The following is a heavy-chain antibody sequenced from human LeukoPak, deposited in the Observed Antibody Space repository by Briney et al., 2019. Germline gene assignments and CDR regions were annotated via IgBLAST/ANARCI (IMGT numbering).Heavy chain of an antibody. V-gene: IGHV4-39*01. CDR3: ARHRPGGTYY. CDR1: GRSISSSSYH. CDR2: ILYSGTT. Sequence: SSETLSLTCTVSGRSISSSSYHWGWIRPPPGRGVEWIGSILYSGTTYYTPSLKRRVTLSVDTSKNRFSRKLSSVTAADTAVYYCARHRPGGTYYWGQGTPVTVSS. J-gene: IGHJ4*02. D-gene: IGHD3-16*01.